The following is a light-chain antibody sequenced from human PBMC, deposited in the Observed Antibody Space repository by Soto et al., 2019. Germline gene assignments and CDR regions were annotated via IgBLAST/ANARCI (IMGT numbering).Light chain of an antibody. CDR1: SSNIGTNA. J-gene: IGLJ1*01. V-gene: IGLV1-36*01. Sequence: QSVLTQPPSVSEAPGQRIAISCSGSSSNIGTNAVTWYQHLPGKAPKVLIHYDNLLPSGVSDRFSGSRSGTSASLAISRVQSEDEADFYRAALDDRLNAYVLGTGTKLTVL. CDR3: AALDDRLNAYV. CDR2: YDN.